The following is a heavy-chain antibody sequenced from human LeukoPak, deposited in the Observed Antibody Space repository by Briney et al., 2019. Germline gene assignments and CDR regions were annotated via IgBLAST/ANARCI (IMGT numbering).Heavy chain of an antibody. J-gene: IGHJ4*02. D-gene: IGHD7-27*01. CDR2: MSPNNGNT. Sequence: ASVKVSCKTSGYTFTNYDINWVRQATGQGLEWMGWMSPNNGNTGYAQKFQGRVTMTRDTSINTAYMELSSLRYEDTAVYYCASNPPRTGDFNYWGQGALVTVSS. CDR3: ASNPPRTGDFNY. V-gene: IGHV1-8*01. CDR1: GYTFTNYD.